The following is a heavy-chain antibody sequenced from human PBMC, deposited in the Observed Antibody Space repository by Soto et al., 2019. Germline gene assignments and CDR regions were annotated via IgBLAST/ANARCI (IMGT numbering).Heavy chain of an antibody. CDR1: GCTLTELS. V-gene: IGHV1-24*01. J-gene: IGHJ6*02. D-gene: IGHD3-10*01. Sequence: ASVKVSCKVSGCTLTELSMHWVRQAPGKGLEWMGGFDPEDGETIYAQKFQGRVTMTEDTSTDTAYMELSSLRSEDTAVYYCATAGFGEFRHYYYGMDVWGQGTTVTVSS. CDR2: FDPEDGET. CDR3: ATAGFGEFRHYYYGMDV.